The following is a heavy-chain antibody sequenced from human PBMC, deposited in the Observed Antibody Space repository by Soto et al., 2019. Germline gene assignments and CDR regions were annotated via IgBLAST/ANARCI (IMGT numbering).Heavy chain of an antibody. J-gene: IGHJ6*02. CDR2: ISSSSSYI. D-gene: IGHD2-2*01. Sequence: PGGSLRLSCAASGFTFSSYSMNWVRQAPGKGLEWVSSISSSSSYIYYADSVKGRFTISRDNAKNSLYLQMNSLRAEDTAVYYCAREADIVVVPAATYYYYYGMDVWGQGTTVTVSS. CDR1: GFTFSSYS. CDR3: AREADIVVVPAATYYYYYGMDV. V-gene: IGHV3-21*01.